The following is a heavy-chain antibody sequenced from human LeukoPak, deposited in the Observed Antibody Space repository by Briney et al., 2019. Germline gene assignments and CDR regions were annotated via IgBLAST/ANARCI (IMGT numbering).Heavy chain of an antibody. Sequence: EASVKVSCKASGYTFTGYYMHWVRQAPGQGLEWMGWINPNSGGTNYARKFQGWVTMTRDTSISTAYMELSRLRSDDTAVYYCARDSGSGWSRFDYWGQGTLVTVSS. CDR1: GYTFTGYY. CDR3: ARDSGSGWSRFDY. J-gene: IGHJ4*02. D-gene: IGHD6-19*01. V-gene: IGHV1-2*04. CDR2: INPNSGGT.